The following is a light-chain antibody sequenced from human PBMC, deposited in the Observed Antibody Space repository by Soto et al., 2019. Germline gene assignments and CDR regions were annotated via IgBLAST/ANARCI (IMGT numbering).Light chain of an antibody. CDR1: QDISNS. Sequence: DIQMTQSPSSLSASVGDRVTITCRASQDISNSLAWYQQKPGKVPKVLIYAASTLQSGVPSRFSGSGSGTDFTLTISSLQPEDVATYYCQNYNSDPKTFGQGTKVDIK. J-gene: IGKJ1*01. CDR3: QNYNSDPKT. V-gene: IGKV1-27*01. CDR2: AAS.